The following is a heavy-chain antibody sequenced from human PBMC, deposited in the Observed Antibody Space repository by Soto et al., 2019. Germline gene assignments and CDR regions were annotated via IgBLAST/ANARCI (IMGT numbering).Heavy chain of an antibody. CDR3: ARDPDWKNKYYMDV. CDR1: GGSISGHY. Sequence: QVLLQESGPGLVKPSETLSLTCTVSGGSISGHYWSWIRQPPGKGLEWVGYISYTGSTNYNPSRKRRATISADTSKNLLSLRLSSVTAADTAIYYCARDPDWKNKYYMDVWGKGTTVTVSS. V-gene: IGHV4-59*11. D-gene: IGHD1-1*01. CDR2: ISYTGST. J-gene: IGHJ6*03.